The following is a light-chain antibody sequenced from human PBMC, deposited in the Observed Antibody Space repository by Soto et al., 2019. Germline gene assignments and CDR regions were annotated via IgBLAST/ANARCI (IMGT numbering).Light chain of an antibody. Sequence: DIVMTQSPDSLAVSLGERATINCKSSQSVLYSSNNKNYLAWYQQKPGQPPKLLIYWASTRESGVPDRFGGGGSATDFSLTISSLQAEDVAVYYCQEYYSTLIAFGQGTRLEIK. CDR2: WAS. J-gene: IGKJ5*01. CDR3: QEYYSTLIA. CDR1: QSVLYSSNNKNY. V-gene: IGKV4-1*01.